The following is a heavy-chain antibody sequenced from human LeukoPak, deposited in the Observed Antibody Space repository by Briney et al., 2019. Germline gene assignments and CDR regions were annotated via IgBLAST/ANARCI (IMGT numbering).Heavy chain of an antibody. Sequence: GASVKVSCKASGYTFTSYGISWVRQAPGQGLEWMGGIIPIFGTANYAQKFQGRVTITADESTSTAYMELSSLRSEDTAVYYCARVHIHLLRGAFDIWGQGTMVTVSS. CDR2: IIPIFGTA. CDR1: GYTFTSYG. D-gene: IGHD3-3*01. CDR3: ARVHIHLLRGAFDI. V-gene: IGHV1-69*13. J-gene: IGHJ3*02.